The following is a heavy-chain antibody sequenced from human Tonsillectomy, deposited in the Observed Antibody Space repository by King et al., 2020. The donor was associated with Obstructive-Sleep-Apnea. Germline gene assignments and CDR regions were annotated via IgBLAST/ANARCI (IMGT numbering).Heavy chain of an antibody. CDR2: VFFNGNT. D-gene: IGHD3-22*01. V-gene: IGHV4-39*07. Sequence: QLQESGPGLVKPSETLSLTCTVSGGSVSNSSYYWGWIRQPPGKGLEWLATVFFNGNTHYSPSLKSRVTISVDTSKNDFSLKLTSVTAADTAVYFCARKSYYYDSSTYYYPFDIWGQGTTVTVSS. CDR1: GGSVSNSSYY. J-gene: IGHJ3*02. CDR3: ARKSYYYDSSTYYYPFDI.